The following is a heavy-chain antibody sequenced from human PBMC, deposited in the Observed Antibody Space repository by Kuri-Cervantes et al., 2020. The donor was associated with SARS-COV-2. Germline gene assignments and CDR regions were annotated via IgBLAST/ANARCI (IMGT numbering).Heavy chain of an antibody. Sequence: GESLKTSCAASGFTFSSYAMSWVRQAPGKGLEWVSAISGSGGSTYYADSVKGRFTISRDNSKNTLYLQMNSLRAEDTAVYYCARDSIVVNAFDIWGQGTMVTVSS. CDR1: GFTFSSYA. CDR3: ARDSIVVNAFDI. V-gene: IGHV3-23*01. D-gene: IGHD3-22*01. CDR2: ISGSGGST. J-gene: IGHJ3*02.